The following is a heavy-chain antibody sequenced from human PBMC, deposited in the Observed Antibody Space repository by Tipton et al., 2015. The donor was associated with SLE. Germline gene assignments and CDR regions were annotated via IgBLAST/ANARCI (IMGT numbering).Heavy chain of an antibody. Sequence: TLSLTCTVSGGSITSIHSGSYYWGWIRQPAGKGLECIGHVYTSGSTNYNPSLKSRVTMSVDTSKSQFSLELTFVTAADTAVYYCARSQGSSWYEDYFDPWGQGTLVTVSS. J-gene: IGHJ5*02. CDR1: GGSITSIHSGSYY. CDR3: ARSQGSSWYEDYFDP. D-gene: IGHD6-13*01. CDR2: VYTSGST. V-gene: IGHV4-61*09.